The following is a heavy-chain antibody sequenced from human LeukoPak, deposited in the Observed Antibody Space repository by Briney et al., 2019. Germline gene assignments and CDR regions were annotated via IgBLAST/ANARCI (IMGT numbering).Heavy chain of an antibody. Sequence: GGSLRLSCAASGFTFSSYGMHWVRQAPGKGLEWVAVISYDGSNKYYADSVKGRFTISRDNSKNTLYLQMNSLRAEDTAVYYCAKAYYYGSGVQDWGQGTLVTVSS. D-gene: IGHD3-10*01. J-gene: IGHJ4*02. CDR2: ISYDGSNK. CDR3: AKAYYYGSGVQD. CDR1: GFTFSSYG. V-gene: IGHV3-30*18.